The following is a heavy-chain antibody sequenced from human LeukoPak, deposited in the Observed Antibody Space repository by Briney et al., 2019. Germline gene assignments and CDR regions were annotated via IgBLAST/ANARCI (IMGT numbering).Heavy chain of an antibody. V-gene: IGHV3-53*01. J-gene: IGHJ6*02. Sequence: GGSLRLSCAASGFSVGTNYMSWVRQAQGKGLEWVSVIYSGDSTYYADSVKGRFTISRDNFKNTLNLQMNSLRAEDTAVYYCARDTGRGYCTSTSCQHGMDVWGQGTTVTVSS. D-gene: IGHD2-2*01. CDR3: ARDTGRGYCTSTSCQHGMDV. CDR1: GFSVGTNY. CDR2: IYSGDST.